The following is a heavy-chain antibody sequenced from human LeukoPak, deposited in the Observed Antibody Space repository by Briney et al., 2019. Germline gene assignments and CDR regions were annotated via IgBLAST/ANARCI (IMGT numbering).Heavy chain of an antibody. CDR2: IYHSGST. D-gene: IGHD1-26*01. V-gene: IGHV4-30-2*01. J-gene: IGHJ5*02. CDR3: AKALTSGSYYPNWFDP. Sequence: SETLSLTCTVSGGSISSGGYYWTWIRQPPGKGLEWIGYIYHSGSTYYNPSLKSRVTISVDRSKNQFSLKLSSVTAADTAVYYCAKALTSGSYYPNWFDPWGQGTLVTVSS. CDR1: GGSISSGGYY.